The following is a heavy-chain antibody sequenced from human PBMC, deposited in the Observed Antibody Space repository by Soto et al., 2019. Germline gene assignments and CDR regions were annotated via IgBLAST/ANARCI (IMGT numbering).Heavy chain of an antibody. J-gene: IGHJ5*02. V-gene: IGHV4-59*01. CDR2: IYYSGST. CDR1: GGSISSYY. Sequence: PXGTLSLSCTVSGGSISSYYWSWIRQPPGKGLEWIGYIYYSGSTNYNPSLKSRVTISVDTSKNQFSLKLSSVTAADTAVYYCARLNGSFPRLFDPWGQGTLVTVSS. D-gene: IGHD1-26*01. CDR3: ARLNGSFPRLFDP.